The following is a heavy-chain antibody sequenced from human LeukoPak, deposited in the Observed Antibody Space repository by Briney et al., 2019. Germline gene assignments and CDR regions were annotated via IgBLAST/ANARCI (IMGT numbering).Heavy chain of an antibody. CDR1: GGTFSSYA. CDR2: IIPIFGTA. J-gene: IGHJ5*02. D-gene: IGHD4-17*01. CDR3: ARDSPGTRGDIRWWFDP. V-gene: IGHV1-69*05. Sequence: GASVKVSCKASGGTFSSYAISWVRQAPGQGLEWMGGIIPIFGTANYAQKFQGRVTITTDQSTSTAYMELSSLRSEDTAVYYCARDSPGTRGDIRWWFDPWGQGTLVIVSS.